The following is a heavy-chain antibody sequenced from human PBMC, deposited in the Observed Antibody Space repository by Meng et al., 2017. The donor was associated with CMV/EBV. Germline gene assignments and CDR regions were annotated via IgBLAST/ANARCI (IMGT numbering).Heavy chain of an antibody. J-gene: IGHJ4*02. CDR2: ISSSSSYI. Sequence: GESLKISCAASGFTFSSYSMNWVRQAPGKGPEWVSSISSSSSYIYYADSVKGRFTISRDNAKNSLYLQMNSLRAEDTAVYYCARATYYDFWSGYYGYWGQGTLVTVSS. CDR3: ARATYYDFWSGYYGY. CDR1: GFTFSSYS. V-gene: IGHV3-21*01. D-gene: IGHD3-3*01.